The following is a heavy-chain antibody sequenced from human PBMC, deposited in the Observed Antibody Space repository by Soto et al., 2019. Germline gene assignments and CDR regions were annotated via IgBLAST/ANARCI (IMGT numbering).Heavy chain of an antibody. CDR2: ISHSGAT. CDR1: GDSITSATSY. J-gene: IGHJ6*02. D-gene: IGHD2-15*01. Sequence: NPSETLSLTCTVSGDSITSATSYWNWIRQRPGEGLEWIGCISHSGATYHYPSVQSRISLSLDRSENQYSLELTSVTAADTAVYFCARGTQIGLQDYRSSRGGRFYYHYLDVWGQGTTVTVSS. V-gene: IGHV4-31*03. CDR3: ARGTQIGLQDYRSSRGGRFYYHYLDV.